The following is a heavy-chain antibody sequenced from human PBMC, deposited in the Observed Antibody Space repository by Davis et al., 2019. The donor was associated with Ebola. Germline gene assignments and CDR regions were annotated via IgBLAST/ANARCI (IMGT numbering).Heavy chain of an antibody. CDR3: ARGCWVSTSCGTHYNGFDV. V-gene: IGHV1-18*04. CDR2: ISAYNGDT. J-gene: IGHJ6*02. CDR1: GYTFPNYG. Sequence: AASVHVSCKASGYTFPNYGISWVRQAPGQGLEWMGWISAYNGDTEYAQKLQGRVTMTTDISTGTAYMEVRNLRSDDTAVYYCARGCWVSTSCGTHYNGFDVWGQGTTVTVSS. D-gene: IGHD2-2*01.